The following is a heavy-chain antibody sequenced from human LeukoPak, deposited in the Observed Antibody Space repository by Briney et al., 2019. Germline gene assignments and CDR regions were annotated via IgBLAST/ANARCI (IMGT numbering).Heavy chain of an antibody. Sequence: AGGSLRLSCVASGFSLSGYGMHWVRQAPGKGLEWVAAISFDGSNTYYADSVKGRFTISRDNSKNTLYLQMNSLRAEDTTVCYCARGRGNSYQCFDYWGQGTLVTVSS. D-gene: IGHD6-6*01. CDR2: ISFDGSNT. CDR3: ARGRGNSYQCFDY. J-gene: IGHJ4*02. V-gene: IGHV3-33*01. CDR1: GFSLSGYG.